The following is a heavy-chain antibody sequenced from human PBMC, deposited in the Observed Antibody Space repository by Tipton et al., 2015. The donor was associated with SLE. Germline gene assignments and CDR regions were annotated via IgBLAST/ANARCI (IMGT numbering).Heavy chain of an antibody. Sequence: TLSLTCTVSGGSISSYYWSWIRQPPGKGLEWIGYIYYSGSTNYNPSLKSRVTISVDTSKNQFSLKLSSVTAADTAVYYCARGVLEWLGYFDHWGQGTLVTVSS. CDR3: ARGVLEWLGYFDH. CDR1: GGSISSYY. J-gene: IGHJ4*02. V-gene: IGHV4-59*01. D-gene: IGHD3-3*01. CDR2: IYYSGST.